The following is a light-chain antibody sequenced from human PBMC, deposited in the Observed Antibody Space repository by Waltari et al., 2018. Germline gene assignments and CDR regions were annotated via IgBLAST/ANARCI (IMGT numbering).Light chain of an antibody. V-gene: IGLV2-11*01. Sequence: QSALTQPRSVSGSPGQSVTISCTGTRSDVGGYNYVSWYQQHPVKAPKLMIYDVSKRPSGVPDRFSGSKSGNTASLTISGLQAEDEADYYCCSYAGSYTFVVFGGGTKLTVL. CDR1: RSDVGGYNY. J-gene: IGLJ2*01. CDR2: DVS. CDR3: CSYAGSYTFVV.